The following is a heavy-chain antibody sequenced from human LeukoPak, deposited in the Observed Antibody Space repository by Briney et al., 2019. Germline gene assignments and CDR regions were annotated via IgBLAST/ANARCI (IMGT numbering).Heavy chain of an antibody. CDR2: IYYSGST. V-gene: IGHV4-39*01. D-gene: IGHD6-19*01. Sequence: SETLSLTCTVSGGSISSSSYYWGWIRQPPGKGLEWIGSIYYSGSTYCNPSLKSRVTISVDTSKNQFSLKLSSVTAADTAVYYCANTGGSSGWYLKPYFDYWGQGTLVTVSS. CDR1: GGSISSSSYY. J-gene: IGHJ4*02. CDR3: ANTGGSSGWYLKPYFDY.